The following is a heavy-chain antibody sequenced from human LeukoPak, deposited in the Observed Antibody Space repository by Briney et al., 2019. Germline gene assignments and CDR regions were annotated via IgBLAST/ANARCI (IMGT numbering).Heavy chain of an antibody. Sequence: SETLSLTCAVSGGSIGSGGYYWSWIRHQPGKGLVWIGYIYSSGSTDYNPSLKSRLAISVDTPKNQFSLKVTSVTAADTAVYYCARGRSAAGNFDYWGQGTLVTVSS. J-gene: IGHJ4*02. CDR3: ARGRSAAGNFDY. D-gene: IGHD6-13*01. CDR2: IYSSGST. V-gene: IGHV4-31*11. CDR1: GGSIGSGGYY.